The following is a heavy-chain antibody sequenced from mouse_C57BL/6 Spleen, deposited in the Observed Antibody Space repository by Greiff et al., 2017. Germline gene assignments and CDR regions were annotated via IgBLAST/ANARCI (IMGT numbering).Heavy chain of an antibody. CDR1: GYTFTSYG. CDR3: ASSELTAVFDY. Sequence: VQLQQSGAELARPGASVKLSCKASGYTFTSYGISWVKQRPGQGLEWIGEIYPRSGNTYYNEKFKGKATLTADKSSSTAYMELRSLTSEDSAVYFCASSELTAVFDYWGQGTTLTVSS. D-gene: IGHD2-13*01. CDR2: IYPRSGNT. V-gene: IGHV1-81*01. J-gene: IGHJ2*01.